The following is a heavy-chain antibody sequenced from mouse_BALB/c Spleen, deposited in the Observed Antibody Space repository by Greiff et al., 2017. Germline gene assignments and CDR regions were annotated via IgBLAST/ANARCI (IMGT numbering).Heavy chain of an antibody. CDR2: IDPENGDT. J-gene: IGHJ3*01. Sequence: EVQLQQSGAELVRSGASVKLSCTASGFNIKDCYMHWVKQRPEQGLEWIGWIDPENGDTEYAPKFQGKATMTADTSSNTAYLQLSSLTSEDTAVYYCNAGWDKAYWGQGTLVTVSA. D-gene: IGHD4-1*01. CDR3: NAGWDKAY. CDR1: GFNIKDCY. V-gene: IGHV14-4*02.